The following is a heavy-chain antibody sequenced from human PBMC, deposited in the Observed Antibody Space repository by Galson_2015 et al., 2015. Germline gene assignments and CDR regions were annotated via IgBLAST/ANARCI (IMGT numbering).Heavy chain of an antibody. CDR2: ISGSGGST. J-gene: IGHJ4*02. Sequence: SLRLSCAASGFTFSSYAMSWVRQAPGKGLEWVSAISGSGGSTYYADSVKGRFTISRDNSKNTLYLQMNSLRAEDTAVYYCANFPLEWLRPAFTVADYWGQGTLVTVSS. CDR1: GFTFSSYA. CDR3: ANFPLEWLRPAFTVADY. V-gene: IGHV3-23*01. D-gene: IGHD5-12*01.